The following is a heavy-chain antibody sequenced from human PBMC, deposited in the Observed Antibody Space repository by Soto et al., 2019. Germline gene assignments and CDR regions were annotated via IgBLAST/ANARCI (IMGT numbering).Heavy chain of an antibody. CDR1: GGSISSGGYY. Sequence: PSETLSLTCTVSGGSISSGGYYWSWIRQHPGKGLEWIGYIYYSGSTYYNPSLKSRVTISVDTSKNQFSLKLSSVTAADTAVYYCARDGAGSSSWFDPWGQGTLVTVSS. D-gene: IGHD6-13*01. CDR3: ARDGAGSSSWFDP. J-gene: IGHJ5*02. V-gene: IGHV4-31*03. CDR2: IYYSGST.